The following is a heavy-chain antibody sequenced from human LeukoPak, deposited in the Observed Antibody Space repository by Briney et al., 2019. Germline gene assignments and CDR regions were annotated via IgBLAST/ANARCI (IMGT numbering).Heavy chain of an antibody. Sequence: SSETLSLSCTVSGGSISSSSYYWGWIRQPPGKGLEWIGTINYNGNTYYTPSFKSRVTISEDTSKNQFSLKLTSVTAADTAVYYCARREVGTMFHFWDKGILVTVSS. CDR3: ARREVGTMFHF. D-gene: IGHD1-1*01. CDR1: GGSISSSSYY. V-gene: IGHV4-39*01. J-gene: IGHJ4*02. CDR2: INYNGNT.